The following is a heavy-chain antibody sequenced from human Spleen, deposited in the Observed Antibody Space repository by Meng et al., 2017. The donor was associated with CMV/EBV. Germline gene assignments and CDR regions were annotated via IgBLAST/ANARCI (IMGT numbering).Heavy chain of an antibody. V-gene: IGHV3-15*01. Sequence: GESLKISCAASGFTFSNAWMSWVRQAPGKGLEWVGRIKSKTDGGTTDYAAPVKGRFTISRDDSKNTLYLQMNSLRAEDTAVYYCARDQQLWKVSGMDVWGQGTTVTVSS. J-gene: IGHJ6*02. CDR1: GFTFSNAW. CDR3: ARDQQLWKVSGMDV. CDR2: IKSKTDGGTT. D-gene: IGHD5-18*01.